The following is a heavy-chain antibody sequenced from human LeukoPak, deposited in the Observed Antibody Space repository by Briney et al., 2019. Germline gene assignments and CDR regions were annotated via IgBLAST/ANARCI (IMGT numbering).Heavy chain of an antibody. CDR2: ISYDGSNK. Sequence: PGGSLRLSCAASGFTFSSYGMHWVRQAPGKGLEWVAVISYDGSNKYYADSVKGRFTISRDNSKNTLYPQMNSLRAEDTAVYYCAKDAVTTDYYYMDVWGKGTTVTVSS. CDR1: GFTFSSYG. J-gene: IGHJ6*03. CDR3: AKDAVTTDYYYMDV. V-gene: IGHV3-30*18. D-gene: IGHD4-11*01.